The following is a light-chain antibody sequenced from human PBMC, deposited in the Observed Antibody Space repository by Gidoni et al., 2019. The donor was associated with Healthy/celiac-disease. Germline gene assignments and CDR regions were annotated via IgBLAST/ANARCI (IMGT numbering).Light chain of an antibody. CDR3: QQYGSSPT. V-gene: IGKV3-20*01. J-gene: IGKJ1*01. CDR2: GAS. CDR1: QSVSSSY. Sequence: DIVLTQSPGTLSLSPGERATLSCRASQSVSSSYLDWYQQKPGQATRLLIYGASSRATGIPDRCSGSGAGTDVTLTSSRLEPEDVAVYYCQQYGSSPTFGQGTKVEIK.